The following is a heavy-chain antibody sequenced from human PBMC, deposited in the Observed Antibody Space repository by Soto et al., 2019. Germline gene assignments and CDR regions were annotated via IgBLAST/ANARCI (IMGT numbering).Heavy chain of an antibody. Sequence: QLQLQESGPGLVKPSETLSLTCTVSGGSISSSSYYWGWIRQPPGKGLEWIGSIYYSGSTYYNPSLKSRVTISVDASKNQFSLKLSSVTAADTAVYYCARTRAVWFDPWGQGTLVTVSS. CDR3: ARTRAVWFDP. D-gene: IGHD6-19*01. J-gene: IGHJ5*02. V-gene: IGHV4-39*01. CDR1: GGSISSSSYY. CDR2: IYYSGST.